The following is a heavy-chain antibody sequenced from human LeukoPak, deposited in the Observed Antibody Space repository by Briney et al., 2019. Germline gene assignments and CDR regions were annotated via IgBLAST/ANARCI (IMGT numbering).Heavy chain of an antibody. CDR2: IKHDGSET. Sequence: GGSLRLSCAASGFTFSSYWMSWVRQAPGKGLEWVADIKHDGSETYYVDSVKGRFTISRDNAKNSLYLQMNSLRAEDTAVFYCARGYSSSPGFHFDYWGQGTLVTVSS. CDR3: ARGYSSSPGFHFDY. V-gene: IGHV3-7*04. J-gene: IGHJ4*02. CDR1: GFTFSSYW. D-gene: IGHD6-6*01.